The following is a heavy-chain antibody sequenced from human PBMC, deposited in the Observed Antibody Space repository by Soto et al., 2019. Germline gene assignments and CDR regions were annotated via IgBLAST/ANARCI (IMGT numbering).Heavy chain of an antibody. J-gene: IGHJ4*02. V-gene: IGHV4-34*01. CDR1: GGSFSGYY. Sequence: SETLCLTCAVYGGSFSGYYWSWIRQPPGKGLEWIGEINHSGSTNYNPSLKSRVTISADKSINTAFQQWDSLRASDIAMYYCATSEGYSSSWSFDSWGQGTLVTVSS. D-gene: IGHD2-15*01. CDR3: ATSEGYSSSWSFDS. CDR2: INHSGST.